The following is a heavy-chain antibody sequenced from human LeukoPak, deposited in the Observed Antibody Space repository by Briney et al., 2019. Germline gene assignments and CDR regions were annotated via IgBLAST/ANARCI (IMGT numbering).Heavy chain of an antibody. V-gene: IGHV3-30-3*01. Sequence: QPGRSLRLSCAASGFTFSSYAMHWVRQAPGKGLEWVAVISYDGSNKYYADSVKGRFTISRDNSKNTLYLQMNSLRAEDTAVYYCARSLRGRVQLERRASGFFDYWGQGTLVTVSS. CDR2: ISYDGSNK. J-gene: IGHJ4*02. D-gene: IGHD1-1*01. CDR1: GFTFSSYA. CDR3: ARSLRGRVQLERRASGFFDY.